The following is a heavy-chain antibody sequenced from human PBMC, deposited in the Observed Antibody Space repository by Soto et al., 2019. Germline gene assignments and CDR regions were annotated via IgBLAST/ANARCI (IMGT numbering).Heavy chain of an antibody. CDR1: GGSISSGDYY. CDR2: IYYSGST. Sequence: PSETLSLTCTVSGGSISSGDYYWSWIRQPPGKGLEWIGYIYYSGSTYYNPSLKSRVTISVDTSKNQFSLKLSSVTAADTAVYYCARGGTEWLRLLGLDYWGQGTLVTVSS. D-gene: IGHD5-12*01. J-gene: IGHJ4*02. CDR3: ARGGTEWLRLLGLDY. V-gene: IGHV4-30-4*01.